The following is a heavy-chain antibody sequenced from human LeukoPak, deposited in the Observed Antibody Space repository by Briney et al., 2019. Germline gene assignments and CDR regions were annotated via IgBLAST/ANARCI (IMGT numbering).Heavy chain of an antibody. CDR2: VDHTGIT. J-gene: IGHJ6*03. CDR1: GYSITMYY. Sequence: KPSETLSLTCTVSGYSITMYYWTWIRQPPGKGLEWIGYVDHTGITNFSPSLNGRVSISRDTTKNLFSLRVRSVTAADTAVYFCARGRVSSSTWHSTYYNYFYMDVWGKGTTVTVSS. V-gene: IGHV4-59*01. D-gene: IGHD5-12*01. CDR3: ARGRVSSSTWHSTYYNYFYMDV.